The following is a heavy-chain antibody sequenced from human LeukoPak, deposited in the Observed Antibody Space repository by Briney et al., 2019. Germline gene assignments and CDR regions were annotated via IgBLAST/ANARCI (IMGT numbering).Heavy chain of an antibody. Sequence: PGGSLRLSCAAFGFGFSNFWMSWVRQAPGKGPEWVANIKEDGSLKNYVDSVEGRFTVSRDNAKNTLYLQMNSLRLEDTAVYYCARVEKQWLVYYYYYMYVWGKGTTVTVSS. CDR1: GFGFSNFW. D-gene: IGHD6-19*01. V-gene: IGHV3-7*01. CDR3: ARVEKQWLVYYYYYMYV. CDR2: IKEDGSLK. J-gene: IGHJ6*03.